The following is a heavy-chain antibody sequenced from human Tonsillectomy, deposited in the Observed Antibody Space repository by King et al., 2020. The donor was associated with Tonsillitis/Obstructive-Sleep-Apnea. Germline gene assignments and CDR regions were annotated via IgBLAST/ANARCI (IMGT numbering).Heavy chain of an antibody. CDR2: ISYDGSNK. Sequence: VQLVESGGGVVQPGRSLRLSCAASGFTFSDYAMHWVRQAPGKGLEWVAVISYDGSNKNYSDSVKGRFTISRDNSKNTLYLQMNSLRAEDTAVFYCAREDYGEHYFDYWGQGTLVTVSS. CDR3: AREDYGEHYFDY. J-gene: IGHJ4*02. D-gene: IGHD4-17*01. CDR1: GFTFSDYA. V-gene: IGHV3-30*01.